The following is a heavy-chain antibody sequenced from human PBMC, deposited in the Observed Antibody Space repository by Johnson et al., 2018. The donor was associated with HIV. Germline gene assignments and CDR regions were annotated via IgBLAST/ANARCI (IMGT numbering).Heavy chain of an antibody. CDR2: ISYDGSNK. Sequence: VQLLESGGGVVQPGRSLRLSCAASGFTFSSYAMHWVRQAPGKGLEWVAVISYDGSNKYYADSVKGRFTISRDNSKNTLYLQMNSLRAEDTAVYYCARLKEDDFWSGDALDIWGQGTMVTVSS. CDR3: ARLKEDDFWSGDALDI. J-gene: IGHJ3*02. V-gene: IGHV3-30-3*01. D-gene: IGHD3-3*01. CDR1: GFTFSSYA.